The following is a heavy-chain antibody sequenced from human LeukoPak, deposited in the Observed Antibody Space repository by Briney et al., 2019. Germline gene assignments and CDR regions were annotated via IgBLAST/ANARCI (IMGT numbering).Heavy chain of an antibody. CDR2: ISYDGSNK. CDR3: AKDFLENFDY. Sequence: GGSLRLSCAVSGLTFRSYGMHWVRQAPGKGLEWVAIISYDGSNKYYADSVKGRFTISKDNSKNTLYLQMNSLRAEDTAVYYCAKDFLENFDYWGQGTLVTVSS. D-gene: IGHD1-1*01. V-gene: IGHV3-30*18. J-gene: IGHJ4*02. CDR1: GLTFRSYG.